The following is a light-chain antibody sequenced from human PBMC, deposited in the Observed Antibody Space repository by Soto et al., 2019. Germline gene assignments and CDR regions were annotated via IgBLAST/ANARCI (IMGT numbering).Light chain of an antibody. J-gene: IGKJ2*01. CDR2: DAS. CDR3: QQYGDSQYT. Sequence: EFVVTQSPANLSLSLGERETLSCRTSQSVRSRYLAWYQQKPGQAPTLLIYDASSRPGGIPDRFIGSGSGTDFIVTVSRLEYEDCAVYYCQQYGDSQYTFGHGTTLEIK. V-gene: IGKV3-20*01. CDR1: QSVRSRY.